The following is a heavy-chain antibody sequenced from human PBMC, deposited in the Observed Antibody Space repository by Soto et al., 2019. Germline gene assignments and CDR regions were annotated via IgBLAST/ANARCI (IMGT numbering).Heavy chain of an antibody. V-gene: IGHV5-51*01. J-gene: IGHJ6*02. D-gene: IGHD2-8*02. Sequence: PGGSLKIFCDSSWYNFTIYFICWVRQMPGKGLEWMGIIYPGDSDTRYSPSFQGQVTISADKSISTAYLQWSSLKASDTAMYYCARRLVDGMDVWGQGTTVPVS. CDR3: ARRLVDGMDV. CDR2: IYPGDSDT. CDR1: WYNFTIYF.